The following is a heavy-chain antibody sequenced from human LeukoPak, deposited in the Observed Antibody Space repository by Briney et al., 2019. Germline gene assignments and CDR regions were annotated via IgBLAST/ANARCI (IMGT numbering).Heavy chain of an antibody. CDR1: GYSFTSYW. Sequence: GESLQISCQGSGYSFTSYWIGWVRQLPGKGLEWMGIIYPGDSDTRYSPSFQGQVTISADKSISTAYLQWSSLKASDTAMYYCARRMSSSWPDSNWFDPWGQGTLVTVSS. CDR2: IYPGDSDT. D-gene: IGHD6-13*01. J-gene: IGHJ5*02. CDR3: ARRMSSSWPDSNWFDP. V-gene: IGHV5-51*01.